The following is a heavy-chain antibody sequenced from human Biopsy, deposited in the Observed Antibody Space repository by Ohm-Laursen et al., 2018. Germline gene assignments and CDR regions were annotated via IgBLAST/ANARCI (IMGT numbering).Heavy chain of an antibody. J-gene: IGHJ4*02. D-gene: IGHD2-2*01. V-gene: IGHV3-33*01. CDR3: ARDVFCTTTSCYLFEY. CDR2: IWDNGNNK. CDR1: GFDFSSYG. Sequence: RSLRLSCAASGFDFSSYGMHWVRQTPGKGLEWVALIWDNGNNKYYADSVNGRFTISKDNAKDTLYLEMNSLRAEDTAGYYCARDVFCTTTSCYLFEYWGQGTLVTVSS.